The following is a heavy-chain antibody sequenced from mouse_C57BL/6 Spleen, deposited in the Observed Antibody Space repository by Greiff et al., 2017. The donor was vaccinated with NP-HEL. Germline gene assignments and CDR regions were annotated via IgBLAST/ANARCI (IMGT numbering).Heavy chain of an antibody. CDR2: IRNKANGYTT. J-gene: IGHJ1*03. CDR1: GFTFTDYY. CDR3: ARSLLYGSSYWWYFDV. D-gene: IGHD1-1*01. V-gene: IGHV7-3*01. Sequence: EVKLMESGGGLVQPGGSLSLSCAASGFTFTDYYMSWVRQPPGKALEWLGFIRNKANGYTTEYSASVKGRFTISRDNSQSILYLQMNALRAEDSATYYCARSLLYGSSYWWYFDVWGTGTTVTVSS.